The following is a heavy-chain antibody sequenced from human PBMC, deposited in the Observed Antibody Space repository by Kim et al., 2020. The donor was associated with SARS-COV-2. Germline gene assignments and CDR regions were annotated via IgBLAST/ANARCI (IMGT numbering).Heavy chain of an antibody. D-gene: IGHD3-3*01. Sequence: YAVTVKSRIPINPDTSKNQFSLQLNSVTPEDTAVYYCARGPYDFWSGYDYWGQGTLVTVSS. J-gene: IGHJ4*02. V-gene: IGHV6-1*01. CDR3: ARGPYDFWSGYDY.